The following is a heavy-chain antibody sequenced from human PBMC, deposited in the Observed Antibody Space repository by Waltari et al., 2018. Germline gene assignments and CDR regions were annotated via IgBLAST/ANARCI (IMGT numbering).Heavy chain of an antibody. CDR3: ARDRTIFGVIITDFDY. D-gene: IGHD3-3*01. Sequence: EVQLVESGGGLVQPGGSLRLSCAASGFTFSSYILTWVRQAPGTGPEWISYISSSGSTIYYADSLKGRVTIARDTAKNSVYLQMNSLRAEDTAVYYCARDRTIFGVIITDFDYWGQGTLVTVSS. CDR1: GFTFSSYI. CDR2: ISSSGSTI. V-gene: IGHV3-48*01. J-gene: IGHJ4*02.